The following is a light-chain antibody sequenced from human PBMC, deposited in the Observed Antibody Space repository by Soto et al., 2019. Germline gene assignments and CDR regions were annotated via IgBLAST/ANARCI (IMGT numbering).Light chain of an antibody. CDR1: QTVSSSY. CDR3: QQYGSSPRT. V-gene: IGKV3-20*01. J-gene: IGKJ1*01. Sequence: ESVLTQSPGTLSLSPGERATLSCSASQTVSSSYLAWYQQKPGQAPRLLIYGASNRATGIPDRFGGSGSGADFTLTISRLEPEDFAVYYCQQYGSSPRTFGQGTKVDIK. CDR2: GAS.